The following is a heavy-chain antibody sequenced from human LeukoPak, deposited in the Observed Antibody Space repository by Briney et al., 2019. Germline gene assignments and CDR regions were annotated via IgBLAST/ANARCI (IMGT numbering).Heavy chain of an antibody. D-gene: IGHD1-26*01. CDR2: INRSGGS. J-gene: IGHJ4*02. Sequence: PSETLSLTCAVYGGSFSDYDWTWIRQPPGKGLEWIGDINRSGGSTYNPALKKRGSISLDTSTNQLSLNLSTVTAADTAVYYCASPPRAGRHFDYWGQGTLVTVSS. V-gene: IGHV4-34*01. CDR1: GGSFSDYD. CDR3: ASPPRAGRHFDY.